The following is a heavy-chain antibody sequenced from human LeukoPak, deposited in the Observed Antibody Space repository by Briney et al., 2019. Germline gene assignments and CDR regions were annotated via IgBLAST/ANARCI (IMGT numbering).Heavy chain of an antibody. D-gene: IGHD6-19*01. J-gene: IGHJ4*02. CDR3: AIHVYSSGWYLVRY. Sequence: GASVKVSCKASGYTFTSYGISWVRQAPGQGLEWMGWISAYNGNTNYAQKLQGRVTMTTDTSTSTVYMELRSLRSDDTAVYYCAIHVYSSGWYLVRYWGQGTLVTVSS. CDR1: GYTFTSYG. V-gene: IGHV1-18*01. CDR2: ISAYNGNT.